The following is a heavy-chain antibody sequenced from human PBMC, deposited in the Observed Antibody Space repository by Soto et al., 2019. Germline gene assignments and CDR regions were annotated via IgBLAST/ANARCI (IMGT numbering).Heavy chain of an antibody. CDR1: GFTFNNYW. V-gene: IGHV3-7*04. Sequence: GGSLRLSSTTSGFTFNNYWMTWVRQAPGKGLEWVATIKEDGSEKYYGDSLRGRFTISRDNAENSLYLQMNSLRAEDTAVYYCVRARVDYWGQGSLVTVSS. CDR3: VRARVDY. CDR2: IKEDGSEK. J-gene: IGHJ4*02.